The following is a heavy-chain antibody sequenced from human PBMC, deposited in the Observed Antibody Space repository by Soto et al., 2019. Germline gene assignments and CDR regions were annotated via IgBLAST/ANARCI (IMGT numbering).Heavy chain of an antibody. Sequence: SETLSLTCSVSGGSLNSYYGSWIIQSPGKGLEWIGYVSSTGSTNYNPSLKSRLTMSLDTSTNEVSLSLTSVTAADAAVYFCARFSPPRKSYDSNPAWFDPWGQGIMVTVSS. V-gene: IGHV4-59*01. CDR1: GGSLNSYY. J-gene: IGHJ5*02. CDR3: ARFSPPRKSYDSNPAWFDP. CDR2: VSSTGST. D-gene: IGHD3-22*01.